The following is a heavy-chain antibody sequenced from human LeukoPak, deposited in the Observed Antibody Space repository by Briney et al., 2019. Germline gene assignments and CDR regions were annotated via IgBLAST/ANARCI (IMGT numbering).Heavy chain of an antibody. CDR2: ISAYNGNT. CDR1: GYTFTSYG. D-gene: IGHD1-26*01. CDR3: AREDSGSYPTADFDY. Sequence: ASVKVSCRASGYTFTSYGISWVRQAPGQGLEWMGWISAYNGNTNYAQKLQGRVTMTTDTSTSTAYMELRSLRSDDTAVYYCAREDSGSYPTADFDYWGQGTLVTVSS. J-gene: IGHJ4*02. V-gene: IGHV1-18*01.